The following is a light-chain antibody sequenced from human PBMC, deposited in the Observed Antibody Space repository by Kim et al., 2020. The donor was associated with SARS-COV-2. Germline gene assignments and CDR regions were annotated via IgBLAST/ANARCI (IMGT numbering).Light chain of an antibody. CDR3: AAWDDSLNAL. Sequence: PGQRVTISCSGSSSNIGSNTVNWYQQRPGTAPKLLIYSNNQRPSGVPDRFSGSKSGTSASLAISGLQSEDEADYYCAAWDDSLNALFGGGTKLTVL. CDR1: SSNIGSNT. CDR2: SNN. V-gene: IGLV1-44*01. J-gene: IGLJ2*01.